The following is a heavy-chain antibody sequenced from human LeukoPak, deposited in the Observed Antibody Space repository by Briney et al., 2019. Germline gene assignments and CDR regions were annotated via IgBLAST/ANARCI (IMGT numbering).Heavy chain of an antibody. CDR1: GDSITSHSW. CDR3: ASHVTVLGTRGFDF. V-gene: IGHV4-4*02. J-gene: IGHJ4*02. D-gene: IGHD6-19*01. CDR2: VHHGGAS. Sequence: AETLSLTCAVSGDSITSHSWWSWVRQPPGKGLEWIGEVHHGGASNYDPSLESRVTISVDKSKNRFSLNLRSVTAADTATYYCASHVTVLGTRGFDFWGRGTLVTVS.